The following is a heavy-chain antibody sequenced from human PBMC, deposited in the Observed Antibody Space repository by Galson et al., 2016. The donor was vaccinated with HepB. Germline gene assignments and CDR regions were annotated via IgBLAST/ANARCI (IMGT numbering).Heavy chain of an antibody. D-gene: IGHD3-3*01. Sequence: SLRLSCAASRFTFSSYAMSWVRQAPGKGLEWVSVISGSGGSTYYADSVKGRFTISRDNSKNTLYLQMNSLRAEDTAVYYRAKEGTIFGVVPYGMDVWGQGTKVIVSS. V-gene: IGHV3-23*01. J-gene: IGHJ6*02. CDR2: ISGSGGST. CDR1: RFTFSSYA. CDR3: AKEGTIFGVVPYGMDV.